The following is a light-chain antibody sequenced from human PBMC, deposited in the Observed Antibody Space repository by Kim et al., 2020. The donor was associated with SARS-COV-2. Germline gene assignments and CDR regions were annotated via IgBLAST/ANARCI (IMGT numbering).Light chain of an antibody. CDR3: QNYEGWPPYT. CDR2: DAS. Sequence: PGERVNRSCRAEQSGGTRCALDQQRRGQAPKLLNVDASTRANGDPARFSGSGSWTDFNLTITSLQSEDYSIYYCQNYEGWPPYTFGLETKLEI. J-gene: IGKJ2*01. CDR1: QSGGTR. V-gene: IGKV3-15*01.